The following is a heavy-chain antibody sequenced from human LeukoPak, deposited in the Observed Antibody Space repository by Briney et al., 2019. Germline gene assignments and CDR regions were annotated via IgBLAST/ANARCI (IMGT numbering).Heavy chain of an antibody. V-gene: IGHV4-59*01. Sequence: PSETLSLTCTVSGGSISSYYWSWIRQPPGKGLEWIGYISYSGSTNYNPSLKSRVTISVDTSKNQFSLKVSSVTAADTAVYYCARYVWGSYPTFEDYWGQGILVTVSS. CDR2: ISYSGST. D-gene: IGHD3-16*02. CDR3: ARYVWGSYPTFEDY. J-gene: IGHJ4*02. CDR1: GGSISSYY.